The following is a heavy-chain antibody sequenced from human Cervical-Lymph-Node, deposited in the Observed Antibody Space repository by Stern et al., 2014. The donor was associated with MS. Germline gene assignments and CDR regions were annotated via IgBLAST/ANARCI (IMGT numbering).Heavy chain of an antibody. CDR1: GYTLTELS. Sequence: QVQLVQSGAEVKKPGASVKVSCKVSGYTLTELSMHWVRQAPGKGLEWMGGFDPEDGETIHAQKFKGRVTMTEDTSTDTAYMELSSLRSEDTAVYYCATDRDDFRSGYSAPTKGYGLDVWGQGTTVTVPS. J-gene: IGHJ6*02. V-gene: IGHV1-24*01. D-gene: IGHD3-3*01. CDR3: ATDRDDFRSGYSAPTKGYGLDV. CDR2: FDPEDGET.